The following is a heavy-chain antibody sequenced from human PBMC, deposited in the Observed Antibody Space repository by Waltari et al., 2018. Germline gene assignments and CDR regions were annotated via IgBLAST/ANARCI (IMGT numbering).Heavy chain of an antibody. CDR3: ARDGPLYSSSSRYYYYGMDV. CDR1: GGSFSGYY. D-gene: IGHD6-6*01. J-gene: IGHJ6*02. V-gene: IGHV3-11*04. CDR2: ISSSSSTI. Sequence: QVQLQQWGAGLLKPSETLSLTCAVYGGSFSGYYWSWIRQPPGTGLGWVSYISSSSSTIYYADSVKGRFTISRDNAKNSLYLQMNSLRAEDTAVYYCARDGPLYSSSSRYYYYGMDVWGQGTTVTVSS.